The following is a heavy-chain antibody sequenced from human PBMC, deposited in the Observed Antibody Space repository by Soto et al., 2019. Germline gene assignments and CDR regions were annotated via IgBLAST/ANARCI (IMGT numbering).Heavy chain of an antibody. CDR2: IYSGGST. CDR3: AVVMDPYYYYGMDV. D-gene: IGHD3-22*01. Sequence: EVQLVESGGGLVQPGGSQRLSCAASGFTVSSNYMSWVRQAPGKGLEWVSVIYSGGSTYYADSVKGRFTISRHNSKNTLYLQMNSLRAEDTAVYYCAVVMDPYYYYGMDVWGQGTTVTVSS. CDR1: GFTVSSNY. J-gene: IGHJ6*02. V-gene: IGHV3-53*04.